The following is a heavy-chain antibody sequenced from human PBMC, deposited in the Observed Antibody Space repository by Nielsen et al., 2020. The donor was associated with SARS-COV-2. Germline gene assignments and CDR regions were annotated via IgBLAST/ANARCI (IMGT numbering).Heavy chain of an antibody. J-gene: IGHJ4*02. D-gene: IGHD1-7*01. CDR3: ARDTGLELLGG. V-gene: IGHV1-18*01. CDR2: ISAYNGNT. Sequence: ASVKVSCKASGYTFTSYGISWVRQAPGQGLEWMGWISAYNGNTNYAQKFQGRVTITADESTSTAYMELSSLRSEDTAVYYCARDTGLELLGGWGQGTLVTVSS. CDR1: GYTFTSYG.